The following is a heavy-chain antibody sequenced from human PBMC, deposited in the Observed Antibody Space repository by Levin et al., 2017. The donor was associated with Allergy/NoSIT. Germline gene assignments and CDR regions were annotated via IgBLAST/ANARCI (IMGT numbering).Heavy chain of an antibody. CDR1: GFTFSSSW. D-gene: IGHD2-15*01. CDR3: ARDIVVVVAATEDYFDY. CDR2: IKQDGSEK. V-gene: IGHV3-7*01. Sequence: LSLPCAASGFTFSSSWMSWVRQAPGKGLEWVANIKQDGSEKYYVDSVKGRFTISRDNAKNSLYLQMNSLRAEDTAVYYCARDIVVVVAATEDYFDYWGQGTLVTVSS. J-gene: IGHJ4*02.